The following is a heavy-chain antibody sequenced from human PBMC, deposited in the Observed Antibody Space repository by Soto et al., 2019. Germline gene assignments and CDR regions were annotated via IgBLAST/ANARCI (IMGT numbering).Heavy chain of an antibody. CDR2: IYWDDDK. V-gene: IGHV2-5*02. D-gene: IGHD6-13*01. CDR3: AHRQTSIAAAGIFDY. Sequence: QITLKESGPTLVKPTQTLTLTCTFSGFSLSTSGVGVGWIRQPPGKALEWLALIYWDDDKRYSPSLKSRLTITKDTSKNQVVLTMTNMDPVDTPTYYCAHRQTSIAAAGIFDYWGQGTLVTVSS. J-gene: IGHJ4*02. CDR1: GFSLSTSGVG.